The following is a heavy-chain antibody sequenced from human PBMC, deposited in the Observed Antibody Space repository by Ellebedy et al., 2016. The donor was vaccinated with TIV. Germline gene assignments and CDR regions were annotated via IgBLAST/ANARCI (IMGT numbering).Heavy chain of an antibody. V-gene: IGHV3-30*18. J-gene: IGHJ4*02. CDR1: GFTFSNFD. CDR2: ISHDGSLK. D-gene: IGHD1-20*01. Sequence: PGGSLRLSCAASGFTFSNFDMDWVRQAPGKGLEWVAVISHDGSLKFYADSVKGRFSISRDNSKNTLYLQMNSLRVEDTDVYYCAKGKVDNWMEAGSLDYWGQGSLVTVSS. CDR3: AKGKVDNWMEAGSLDY.